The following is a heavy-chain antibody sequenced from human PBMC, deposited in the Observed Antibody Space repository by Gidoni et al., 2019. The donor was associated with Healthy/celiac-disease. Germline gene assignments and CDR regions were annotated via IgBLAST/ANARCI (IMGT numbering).Heavy chain of an antibody. D-gene: IGHD2-15*01. V-gene: IGHV4-38-2*01. CDR3: ARTPSGSWMVTPGAFDI. CDR1: GYSISSGYY. J-gene: IGHJ3*02. CDR2: IYHSGST. Sequence: QVQLQESGPGLVKPSATLSLTCAVSGYSISSGYYWGWIRQPPGKGLEWIGSIYHSGSTYYNPSLKSRVTISVDTSKNQFSLKLSSVTAADTAVYYCARTPSGSWMVTPGAFDIWGQGTMVTVSS.